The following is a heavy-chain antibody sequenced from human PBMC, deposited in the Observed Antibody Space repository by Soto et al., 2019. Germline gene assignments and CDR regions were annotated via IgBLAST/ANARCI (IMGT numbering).Heavy chain of an antibody. Sequence: ASVKVSCKASGYTFTSYAMHWVRQAPGQRLEWMGWINAGNGNTKYSQKFQGRVTITRDTSASTAYMELSSLRSEDTAVYYCARGFGGYYDSGGYKEDDAFDIWGQGTMVT. D-gene: IGHD3-22*01. J-gene: IGHJ3*02. V-gene: IGHV1-3*01. CDR2: INAGNGNT. CDR1: GYTFTSYA. CDR3: ARGFGGYYDSGGYKEDDAFDI.